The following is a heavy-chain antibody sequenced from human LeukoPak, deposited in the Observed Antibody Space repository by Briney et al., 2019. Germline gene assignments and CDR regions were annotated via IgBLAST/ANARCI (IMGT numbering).Heavy chain of an antibody. D-gene: IGHD6-19*01. J-gene: IGHJ4*02. CDR1: GGSISSYY. Sequence: SEILSLTCTVSGGSISSYYRSWIRQPAGKGLEGIGRIYTSGSTNYNPSLKSRVTMSVDTSKNQFSLKLSSVTAADTAVYYCARPHSGGWYYFDYWGQGTLVTVSS. V-gene: IGHV4-4*07. CDR3: ARPHSGGWYYFDY. CDR2: IYTSGST.